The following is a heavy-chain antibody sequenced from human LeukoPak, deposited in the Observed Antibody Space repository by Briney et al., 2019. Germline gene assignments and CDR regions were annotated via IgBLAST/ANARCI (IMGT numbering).Heavy chain of an antibody. D-gene: IGHD6-13*01. CDR1: GFTFSSYW. V-gene: IGHV3-74*01. CDR3: ARGRGSSWYFDY. J-gene: IGHJ4*02. CDR2: INSDGSST. Sequence: HSGGSLRLSCAASGFTFSSYWMHWVRQAPGKGLVWVSRINSDGSSTSYADSVKGRFTISRDNAKNTLYLQMNSLRAEDTAVYYCARGRGSSWYFDYWGREPWSPSPQ.